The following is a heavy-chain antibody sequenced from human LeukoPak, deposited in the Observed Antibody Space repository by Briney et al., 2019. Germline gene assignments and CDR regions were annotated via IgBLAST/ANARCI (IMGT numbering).Heavy chain of an antibody. J-gene: IGHJ4*02. CDR2: IYYSGST. CDR3: ARSRYSSDFDY. D-gene: IGHD6-19*01. CDR1: GGSISSGGYY. V-gene: IGHV4-61*08. Sequence: SETLSLTCTVSGGSISSGGYYWSWIRQPPGKGLEWIGYIYYSGSTNYNPSLKSRVTISVDTSKNQFSLKLSSVTAADTAVYYCARSRYSSDFDYWGQGTLVTVSS.